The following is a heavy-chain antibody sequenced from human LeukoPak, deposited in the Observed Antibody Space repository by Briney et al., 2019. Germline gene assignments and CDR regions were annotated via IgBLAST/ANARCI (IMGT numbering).Heavy chain of an antibody. Sequence: ASVKVSCKASGGTFSSYAISWVRQAPGQGLEWMGGIIPIFGTANYAQKFQGRVTITADKSTSTAYMELSSLRSEDTAVYYCAISRYSSSWYEGNWFDPWGQGTLVTVSS. D-gene: IGHD6-13*01. CDR2: IIPIFGTA. V-gene: IGHV1-69*06. CDR1: GGTFSSYA. J-gene: IGHJ5*02. CDR3: AISRYSSSWYEGNWFDP.